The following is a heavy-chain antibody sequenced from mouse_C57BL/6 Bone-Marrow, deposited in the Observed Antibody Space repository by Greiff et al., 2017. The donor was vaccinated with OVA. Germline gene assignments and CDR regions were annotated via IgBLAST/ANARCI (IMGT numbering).Heavy chain of an antibody. J-gene: IGHJ4*01. CDR1: GYTFTDYY. V-gene: IGHV1-19*01. CDR3: ARGRIGHYYGDYYAMDY. CDR2: INPYNGGT. Sequence: EVQLQQSGPVLVKPGASVKMSCKASGYTFTDYYMNWVKQSHGKSLEWIGVINPYNGGTSYNQKFKGKATLTVDKSSSTAYMELNSLTSEDSAVYYCARGRIGHYYGDYYAMDYWGQGTSGTVSS. D-gene: IGHD1-1*01.